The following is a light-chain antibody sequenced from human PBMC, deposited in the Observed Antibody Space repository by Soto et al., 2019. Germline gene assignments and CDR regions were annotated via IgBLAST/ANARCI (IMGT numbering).Light chain of an antibody. J-gene: IGLJ1*01. CDR1: SSDVGGYDY. CDR3: SSYTISITRV. Sequence: QSALTQPASVSGSPGQSITISCTGTSSDVGGYDYVSWYQQHPGKAPKLMLYEVSNRPSGVSNRFSGSKSGNTASLTISGLQAEDEADYYSSSYTISITRVFGTGTKLTVL. CDR2: EVS. V-gene: IGLV2-14*01.